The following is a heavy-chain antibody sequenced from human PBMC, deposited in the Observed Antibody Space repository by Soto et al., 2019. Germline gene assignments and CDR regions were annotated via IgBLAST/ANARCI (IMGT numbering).Heavy chain of an antibody. J-gene: IGHJ5*02. Sequence: QVQLVQSGGEVKKPGASVKVSCKTSGYTFSDYAVSWVRQAPGQGLEWRGWISGKNGNTDYAQRFQGRVTMTTDTPTITAYMELRSLRSDDTAVYYCARDSAAGTGWFDPWGQGTLVTVSS. CDR1: GYTFSDYA. D-gene: IGHD6-13*01. CDR2: ISGKNGNT. CDR3: ARDSAAGTGWFDP. V-gene: IGHV1-18*01.